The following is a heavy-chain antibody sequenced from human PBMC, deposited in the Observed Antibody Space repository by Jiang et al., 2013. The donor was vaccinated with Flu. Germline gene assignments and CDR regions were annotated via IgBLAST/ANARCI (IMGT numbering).Heavy chain of an antibody. CDR2: TYYRSKWYN. Sequence: RGLEWLGRTYYRSKWYNDYAVSVKSRITINPDTSKNQFSLQLNSVTPEDTAVYYCARERGSPFDYWGQGTLVTVSS. J-gene: IGHJ4*02. V-gene: IGHV6-1*01. CDR3: ARERGSPFDY.